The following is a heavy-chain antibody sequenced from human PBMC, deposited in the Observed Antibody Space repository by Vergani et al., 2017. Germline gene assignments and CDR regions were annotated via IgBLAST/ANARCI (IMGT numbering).Heavy chain of an antibody. CDR1: GFTFSSYW. Sequence: EVQLVESGGGLVQPGGSLRLSCAASGFTFSSYWMSWVRQAPGKGLEWVANIKQDGSEKYYVDSVKGRFTSSRDNAKNSLYLQMNSLRAEDTAVYYCARDLRGSYYYYYMDVWGKGTTVTVSS. J-gene: IGHJ6*03. D-gene: IGHD3-16*01. CDR3: ARDLRGSYYYYYMDV. V-gene: IGHV3-7*01. CDR2: IKQDGSEK.